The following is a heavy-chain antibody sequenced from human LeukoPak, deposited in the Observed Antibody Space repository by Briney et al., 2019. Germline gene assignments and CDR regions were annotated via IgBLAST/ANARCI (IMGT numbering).Heavy chain of an antibody. CDR2: IYTSGSP. J-gene: IGHJ5*02. D-gene: IGHD3-22*01. CDR1: GGSISSGSYY. CDR3: ARDLYDDGAWFDP. V-gene: IGHV4-61*02. Sequence: SEPLSLTCTVSGGSISSGSYYWSWIPQPDGKGLEWIGRIYTSGSPNYNPSLKSRVTMSVDTSKNQCSLKLSSVTAEDTAVYYCARDLYDDGAWFDPWGQGTLVTVSS.